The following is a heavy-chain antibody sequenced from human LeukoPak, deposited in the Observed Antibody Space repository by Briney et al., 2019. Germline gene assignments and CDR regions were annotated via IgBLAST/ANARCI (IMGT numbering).Heavy chain of an antibody. V-gene: IGHV1-2*02. CDR1: GYTFTGYY. J-gene: IGHJ1*01. D-gene: IGHD6-13*01. CDR3: ARGGSMEQQLAHQY. CDR2: IEPNSGGT. Sequence: ASVKVSCKAHGYTFTGYYMHWMRQAPGQGPEWMGWIEPNSGGTKYAQKFQGRITLTRDSSIDTAYMELDRLISDDTAIYYCARGGSMEQQLAHQYWGQGTLVTVSS.